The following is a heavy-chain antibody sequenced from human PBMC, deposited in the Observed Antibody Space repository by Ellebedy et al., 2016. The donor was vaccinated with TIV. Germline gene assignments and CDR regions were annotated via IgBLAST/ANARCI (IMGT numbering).Heavy chain of an antibody. D-gene: IGHD3-22*01. CDR1: GFIFSAYA. V-gene: IGHV3-21*01. J-gene: IGHJ4*02. Sequence: PGGSLRLSCAASGFIFSAYAVTWVRQAPGKGLEWVSSIFRSGGYIHYADSVKGRFTISRDNAKNSLFLQMNSLRAEDTAVYYCARDSLYYYDSSGFSYFDYWGQGTLVTVSS. CDR3: ARDSLYYYDSSGFSYFDY. CDR2: IFRSGGYI.